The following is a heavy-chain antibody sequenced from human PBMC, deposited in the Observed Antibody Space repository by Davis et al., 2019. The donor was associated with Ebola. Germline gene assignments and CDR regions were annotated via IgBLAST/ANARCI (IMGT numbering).Heavy chain of an antibody. Sequence: SVKVSCKASVGTFSSYTISWVRQAPGQGLEWMGRIIPILGIANYAQKFQGRVTITADKSTSSAHMELSSLRSDDTAVYYCARDILTLHGMDVWGKGTTVTVSS. D-gene: IGHD3-9*01. V-gene: IGHV1-69*04. CDR3: ARDILTLHGMDV. CDR2: IIPILGIA. J-gene: IGHJ6*04. CDR1: VGTFSSYT.